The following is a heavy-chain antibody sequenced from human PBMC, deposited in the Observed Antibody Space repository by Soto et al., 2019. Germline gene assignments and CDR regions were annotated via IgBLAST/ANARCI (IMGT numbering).Heavy chain of an antibody. V-gene: IGHV3-33*05. J-gene: IGHJ4*02. D-gene: IGHD3-16*01. CDR3: ARWGTTGGLDV. CDR1: GFTFRSYV. Sequence: QVQLVESGGGVVQPGTSLRLSCVGSGFTFRSYVIHWVRQAPGKGLEWVALTSYDGSNNFYGDSVKGRFTISRHNSRNTVELQMYSLRFEGTALYYCARWGTTGGLDVWGQGPLVSVSS. CDR2: TSYDGSNN.